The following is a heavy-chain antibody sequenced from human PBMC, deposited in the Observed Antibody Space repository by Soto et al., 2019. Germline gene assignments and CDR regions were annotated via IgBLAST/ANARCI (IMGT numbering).Heavy chain of an antibody. CDR1: GFTFSTYS. J-gene: IGHJ4*02. CDR3: ARVLCTTSCPLLDF. CDR2: IDSRSGTI. D-gene: IGHD2-2*01. V-gene: IGHV3-48*01. Sequence: EVQLLESGGGLVQPGGSLRLSCAASGFTFSTYSTNWVRQAPGKGLEWISYIDSRSGTILYADSVKGRFTISRDNAKNPLYLQINSLRAEATAVYYCARVLCTTSCPLLDFGGQGTLVTVPS.